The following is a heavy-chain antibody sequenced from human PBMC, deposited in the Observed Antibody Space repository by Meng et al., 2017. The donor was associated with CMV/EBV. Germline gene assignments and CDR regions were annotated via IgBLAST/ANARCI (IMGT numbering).Heavy chain of an antibody. V-gene: IGHV4-30-4*08. CDR2: IFYIGST. D-gene: IGHD5/OR15-5a*01. CDR1: GGSISSGDFY. Sequence: SETLSLTCTVSGGSISSGDFYWTWIRQPPGKGLEWIGYIFYIGSTYYNPSLKSRVTISVDTSKNQFSLNLSSVTAADTAVYYCAREEVSGRRFDYWGQGTLVTVSS. CDR3: AREEVSGRRFDY. J-gene: IGHJ4*02.